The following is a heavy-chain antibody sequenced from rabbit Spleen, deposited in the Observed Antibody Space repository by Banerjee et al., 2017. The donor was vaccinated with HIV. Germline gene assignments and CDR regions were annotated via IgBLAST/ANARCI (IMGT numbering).Heavy chain of an antibody. CDR3: ARGSAAMTMVITGYYLNL. J-gene: IGHJ4*01. CDR1: GFSFSSSFY. Sequence: QSLEESGGDMVKPGASLTLTCTASGFSFSSSFYICWVRQAPGKGPEWIGCIYPDGSGSTAYASWAKGRFTISKTSSTTVTLQMTSLTAAETATYFCARGSAAMTMVITGYYLNLWGPGTLVTVS. D-gene: IGHD2-1*01. CDR2: IYPDGSGST. V-gene: IGHV1S40*01.